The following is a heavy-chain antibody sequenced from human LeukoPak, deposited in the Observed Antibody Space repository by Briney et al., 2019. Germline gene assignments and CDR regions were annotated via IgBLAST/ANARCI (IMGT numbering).Heavy chain of an antibody. CDR1: GVSFSSYA. V-gene: IGHV3-23*01. CDR2: ITGSGDST. CDR3: AFGPHQQWLLADY. D-gene: IGHD6-19*01. J-gene: IGHJ4*02. Sequence: GGSLRLSCAVSGVSFSSYAVGWVRQTPGKGLQLVSTITGSGDSTFYADSVNGRFTVSGDNSKNTLYLQMSSLRADDTALYYCAFGPHQQWLLADYWGQGTLVTVPS.